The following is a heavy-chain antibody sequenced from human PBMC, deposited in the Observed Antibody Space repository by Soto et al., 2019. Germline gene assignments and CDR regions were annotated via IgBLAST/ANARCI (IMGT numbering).Heavy chain of an antibody. J-gene: IGHJ4*02. CDR2: ISPNSGNI. CDR1: GDTFTTYD. CDR3: ARGRASGSYYLLDY. D-gene: IGHD3-10*01. Sequence: ASVKVSCKASGDTFTTYDINWVRQATGHGLEWMGWISPNSGNIGYAQRFQGRVTMTRDTAIRTAYMEVSSLRSDDTAVYYCARGRASGSYYLLDYRGQGTLVTVSS. V-gene: IGHV1-8*01.